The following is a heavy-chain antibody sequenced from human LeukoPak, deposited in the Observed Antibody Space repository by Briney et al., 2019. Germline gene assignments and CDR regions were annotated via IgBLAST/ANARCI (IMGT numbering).Heavy chain of an antibody. J-gene: IGHJ5*02. Sequence: SETLSLTCAVYGGSFSGYYWSWIRQPPGKGLEWIGDINHSGNTNSNPSLKSRVTISVDTSKNQFSLKLRSVTAADTAVYYCARETYSGYDPNWFDTWGQGTLVTVSS. CDR1: GGSFSGYY. CDR3: ARETYSGYDPNWFDT. V-gene: IGHV4-34*01. D-gene: IGHD5-12*01. CDR2: INHSGNT.